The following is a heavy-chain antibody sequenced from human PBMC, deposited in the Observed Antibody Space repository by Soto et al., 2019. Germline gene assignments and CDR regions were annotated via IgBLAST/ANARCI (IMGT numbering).Heavy chain of an antibody. CDR2: LIPIFGAA. CDR1: GGTFTNYV. CDR3: ARGSSSPNFDP. V-gene: IGHV1-69*01. Sequence: QVQLVQSGAEVRKPGSSVKVSCKISGGTFTNYVISWLRQAPGQGLEWMGGLIPIFGAANLAQKFQGRVTITADDSTSTVTVELSSVTSEDTAVYCCARGSSSPNFDPWGQGTVVTVSS. J-gene: IGHJ5*02. D-gene: IGHD6-6*01.